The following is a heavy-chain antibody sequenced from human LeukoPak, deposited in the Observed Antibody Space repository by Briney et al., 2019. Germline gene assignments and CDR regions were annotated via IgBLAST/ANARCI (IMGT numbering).Heavy chain of an antibody. D-gene: IGHD3-10*01. Sequence: GGSLRLSCAASGFTFSSYAMSWVRQAPGKGLEWVSAISGSGGSTYYADSVKGRFTISRDNSKNTLYLQMNSLRAEDTAVYYCAKDFGRGEWFGESAMDYYMDVWGKGTTVTVSS. V-gene: IGHV3-23*01. CDR1: GFTFSSYA. CDR3: AKDFGRGEWFGESAMDYYMDV. J-gene: IGHJ6*03. CDR2: ISGSGGST.